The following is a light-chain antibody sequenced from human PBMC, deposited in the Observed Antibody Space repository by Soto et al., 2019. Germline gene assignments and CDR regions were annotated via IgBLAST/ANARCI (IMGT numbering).Light chain of an antibody. CDR1: QSISSY. Sequence: DIQMTQTTSSLSASVRDRVTITGLACQSISSYFNWYQQKPGKAPKLLIYAASSLQSGVPSRFSGSRSGTDFTLTISSLQPADFATYYCQQSYSTPRTFGQGTKVDI. CDR3: QQSYSTPRT. CDR2: AAS. V-gene: IGKV1-39*01. J-gene: IGKJ1*01.